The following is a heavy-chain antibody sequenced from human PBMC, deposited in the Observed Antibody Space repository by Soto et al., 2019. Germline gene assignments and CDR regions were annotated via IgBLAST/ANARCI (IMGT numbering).Heavy chain of an antibody. D-gene: IGHD3-3*01. J-gene: IGHJ4*02. CDR1: GFTFSSYA. CDR3: ARGHFGVDPWYYFDY. V-gene: IGHV3-30-3*01. CDR2: ISYDGSNK. Sequence: GGSLRLSCAASGFTFSSYAMHWVRQAPGKGLEWVAVISYDGSNKYYADSVKGRFTISRDNSKNTLYLQMNSLRAEDTAVYYCARGHFGVDPWYYFDYWGQGTLVTVSS.